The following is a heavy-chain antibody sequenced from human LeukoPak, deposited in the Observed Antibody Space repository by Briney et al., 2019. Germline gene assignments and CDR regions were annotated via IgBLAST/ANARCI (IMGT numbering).Heavy chain of an antibody. J-gene: IGHJ4*02. Sequence: GGSLRLSCAASGFTFSDHYMSWIRQAPGKGLEWISCIGGGGSPIYYADSVRGRFSISRDNAKNSLFLQMDSLRAEDTAVYYCTRVRRPSVYGGLDNWGQGTLVTVSS. CDR1: GFTFSDHY. CDR2: IGGGGSPI. V-gene: IGHV3-11*04. D-gene: IGHD4/OR15-4a*01. CDR3: TRVRRPSVYGGLDN.